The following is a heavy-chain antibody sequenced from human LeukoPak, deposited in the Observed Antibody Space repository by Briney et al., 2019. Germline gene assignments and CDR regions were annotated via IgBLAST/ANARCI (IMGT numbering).Heavy chain of an antibody. CDR3: ARTRNNYGGYDAFDI. J-gene: IGHJ3*02. Sequence: PSETLSLTCAVYGGSFSDNYWTWIRQPPGRGLEWIGDINHSGSTNYNPSLKRRVTISVDTSKNQFSLKLSSVTAADTAVYYCARTRNNYGGYDAFDIWGQGTLVTVSS. CDR2: INHSGST. V-gene: IGHV4-34*01. D-gene: IGHD4-11*01. CDR1: GGSFSDNY.